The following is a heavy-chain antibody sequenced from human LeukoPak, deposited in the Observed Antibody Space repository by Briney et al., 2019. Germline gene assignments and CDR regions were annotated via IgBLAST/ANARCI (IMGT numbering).Heavy chain of an antibody. CDR1: GFTFSSYG. CDR2: ISYDGSNK. Sequence: QSGGSLRLSCAASGFTFSSYGMHWVRQAPGKGLEWVAVISYDGSNKYYADSVKGRFTISRDNSKNTLYLQMNSLRAEDTAVYYCVKGLPAEYYYGMDVWGQGTTVTVSS. J-gene: IGHJ6*02. CDR3: VKGLPAEYYYGMDV. D-gene: IGHD2-21*01. V-gene: IGHV3-30*18.